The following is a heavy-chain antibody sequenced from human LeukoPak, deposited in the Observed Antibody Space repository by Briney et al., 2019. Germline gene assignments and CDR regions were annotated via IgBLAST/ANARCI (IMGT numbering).Heavy chain of an antibody. D-gene: IGHD2-2*01. CDR3: AGDYCSSTSCYLFDY. CDR2: ISVSGGST. J-gene: IGHJ4*02. Sequence: GGSLRLSCAASGFTFSSYAMSWVRQAPGMGLEWVSAISVSGGSTYYADSVKGRFTISRDNSKNTLCLQMNSLRAEDTAVYYCAGDYCSSTSCYLFDYWGQGTLVTVSS. CDR1: GFTFSSYA. V-gene: IGHV3-23*01.